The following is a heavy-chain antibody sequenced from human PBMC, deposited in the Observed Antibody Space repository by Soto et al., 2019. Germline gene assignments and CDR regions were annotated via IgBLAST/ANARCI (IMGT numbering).Heavy chain of an antibody. CDR2: ISGSGGPI. Sequence: GGSLRLSCAASGFTFSSHAMNWVRQAPGKGLQWVSVISGSGGPIFYADSVKGRFTISRDNSKNTLYLQMNSLRAEDTAVYYCAKVYYYYYMDVWGKGTTVTVSS. J-gene: IGHJ6*03. CDR1: GFTFSSHA. CDR3: AKVYYYYYMDV. V-gene: IGHV3-23*01.